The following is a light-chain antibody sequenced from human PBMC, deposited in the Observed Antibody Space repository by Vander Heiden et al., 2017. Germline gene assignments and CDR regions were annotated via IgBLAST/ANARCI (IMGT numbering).Light chain of an antibody. J-gene: IGLJ2*01. CDR2: GEN. CDR3: NARDSSGNRLV. V-gene: IGLV3-19*01. CDR1: SVRSYY. Sequence: SSELTQDPAASVALGQTVRVACQGDSVRSYYAGWYQRKPGQAPVLVIYGENNRPSGIPDRFSGSTSGNTTSLTITGAQAGDEADYYCNARDSSGNRLVFGGGTKLTVL.